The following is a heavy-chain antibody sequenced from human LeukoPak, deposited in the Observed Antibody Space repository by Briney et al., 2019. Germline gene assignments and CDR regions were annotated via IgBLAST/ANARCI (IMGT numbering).Heavy chain of an antibody. Sequence: SETLSLTCTVSGGSISSSSYYWGWIRQPPGKGLEWIGSIYHSGNTYYNPSLKSRVTISVDTSKNQFSLKLNSVTAADTAVYYCARDLVPSYGSESTPLGFDPWGQGTLVTVSS. V-gene: IGHV4-39*07. CDR1: GGSISSSSYY. CDR2: IYHSGNT. CDR3: ARDLVPSYGSESTPLGFDP. D-gene: IGHD3-10*01. J-gene: IGHJ5*02.